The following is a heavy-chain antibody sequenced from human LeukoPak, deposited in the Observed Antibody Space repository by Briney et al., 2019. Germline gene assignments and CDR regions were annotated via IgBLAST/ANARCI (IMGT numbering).Heavy chain of an antibody. CDR3: ARCDYADYLAFDY. V-gene: IGHV3-21*01. Sequence: GGSLRLSYAPSGFSFSSFTINSVSQAPGKRLQWVSSIISTITYINYAQSVKGRLSISRDNAKNSLYLQMNSLRVEDTAVYYCARCDYADYLAFDYWGQGTLVTVSS. CDR2: IISTITYI. CDR1: GFSFSSFT. D-gene: IGHD4-17*01. J-gene: IGHJ4*02.